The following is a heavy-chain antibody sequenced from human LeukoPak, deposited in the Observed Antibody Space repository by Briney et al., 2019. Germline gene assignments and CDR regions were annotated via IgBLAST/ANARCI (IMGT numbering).Heavy chain of an antibody. D-gene: IGHD3-16*02. CDR3: AKTQRTFGGVIVTHPPNYFNY. V-gene: IGHV3-53*01. Sequence: GGSLRLSCAASGFTVSSNYMSWVRQAPGKGLEWVSVIYSGGSTYYADSVKGRFTISRDNSKNTLYLQMNSLRAEDTAVYYCAKTQRTFGGVIVTHPPNYFNYWGQGTLVTVSS. CDR1: GFTVSSNY. J-gene: IGHJ4*02. CDR2: IYSGGST.